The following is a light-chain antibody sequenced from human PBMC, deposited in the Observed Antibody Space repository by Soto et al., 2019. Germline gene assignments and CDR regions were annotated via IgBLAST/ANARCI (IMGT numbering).Light chain of an antibody. CDR2: KAS. CDR3: QQYSNWPPGT. V-gene: IGKV1-5*03. CDR1: QSISSW. J-gene: IGKJ1*01. Sequence: DIQMTQSPSTLTASVGARVTIPCRASQSISSWVAWYQQKPGKGPKLLIYKASHLESGVPSRFSGSGSGTEFTLTISSLQSEDFAVYYCQQYSNWPPGTFGQGTKVDIK.